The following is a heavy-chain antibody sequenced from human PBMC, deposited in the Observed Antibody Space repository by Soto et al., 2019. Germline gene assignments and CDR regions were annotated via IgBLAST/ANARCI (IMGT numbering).Heavy chain of an antibody. V-gene: IGHV3-23*01. D-gene: IGHD2-2*01. CDR1: GFTFSSYA. Sequence: GGSLRLSCAASGFTFSSYAMSWVRQAPGKGLEWVSAISGSGGSTYYADSVKGRFTISRENSKNTLYLQMNSLRAEDTAVYYCAKSETAAMYYYYYGMDVWGQGTTVTVSS. CDR2: ISGSGGST. CDR3: AKSETAAMYYYYYGMDV. J-gene: IGHJ6*02.